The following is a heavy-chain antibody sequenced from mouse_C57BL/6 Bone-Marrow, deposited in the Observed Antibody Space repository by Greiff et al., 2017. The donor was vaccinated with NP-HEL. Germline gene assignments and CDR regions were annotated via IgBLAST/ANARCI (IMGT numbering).Heavy chain of an antibody. CDR1: GYTFTSYW. J-gene: IGHJ3*01. Sequence: QVQLQQPGAELVKPGASVKLSCKASGYTFTSYWMQWVKQRPGQGLEWIGEIDPSDSYTNYNQKFKGKATLTVDTSSSTAYMQLSSLTSEDSAVYYCARPPFYYGPGFAYWGQGTLVTVSA. CDR2: IDPSDSYT. D-gene: IGHD2-1*01. CDR3: ARPPFYYGPGFAY. V-gene: IGHV1-50*01.